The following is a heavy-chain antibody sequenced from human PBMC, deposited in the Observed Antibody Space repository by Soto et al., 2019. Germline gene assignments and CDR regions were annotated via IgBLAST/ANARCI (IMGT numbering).Heavy chain of an antibody. Sequence: SCAASGFPFSSYGMHWVRQAPGKGLEWVAVIWYDGSNKYYADSVKGRFTISRDNSKNTLYLQMNSLRAEDTAVYYCARGRGSSYFDYWGQGTLVTVSS. CDR3: ARGRGSSYFDY. D-gene: IGHD6-6*01. V-gene: IGHV3-33*01. CDR2: IWYDGSNK. J-gene: IGHJ4*02. CDR1: GFPFSSYG.